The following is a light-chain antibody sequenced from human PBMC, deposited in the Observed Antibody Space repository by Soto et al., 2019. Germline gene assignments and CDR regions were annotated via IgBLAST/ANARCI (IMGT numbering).Light chain of an antibody. V-gene: IGKV1-9*01. CDR2: EAS. J-gene: IGKJ5*01. CDR1: QGVSSS. Sequence: IQLTQSPSSLSASVGDRVTITCRASQGVSSSLAWYQQKPGNAPKLLIYEASTLQSGVPSRFSGSGSGTEFTLTINSLQSEDSAVYYCQQHNQWPITFGQGTRLEIK. CDR3: QQHNQWPIT.